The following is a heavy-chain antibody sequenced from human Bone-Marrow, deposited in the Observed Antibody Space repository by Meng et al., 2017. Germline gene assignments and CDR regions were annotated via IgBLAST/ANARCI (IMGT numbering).Heavy chain of an antibody. CDR2: IYSGGGT. Sequence: EVRVVESGGGWVQPGGSLRLSCAASGFSVSNEFMSWVRQAQGKGLEWVSVIYSGGGTDYADSVKGRFTTSRDSSKNTMYLQMNNLRADDTAMYYCTGGEDHWGQGTLVTVSS. CDR3: TGGEDH. V-gene: IGHV3-66*01. CDR1: GFSVSNEF. J-gene: IGHJ4*02.